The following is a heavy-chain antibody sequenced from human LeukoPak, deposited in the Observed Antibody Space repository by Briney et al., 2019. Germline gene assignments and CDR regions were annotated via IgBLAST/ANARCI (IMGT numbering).Heavy chain of an antibody. D-gene: IGHD3-22*01. CDR3: ARGYSSGLDAFDI. CDR2: IYHSGST. V-gene: IGHV4-38-2*01. CDR1: GGSISSSNW. J-gene: IGHJ3*02. Sequence: PSETLSLTCAVSGGSISSSNWWSWIRQPPGKGLEWIGSIYHSGSTYYNPSLESRVTISVDTSKNQFSLKLSSVTAADTAVYYCARGYSSGLDAFDIWGQGTMVTVSS.